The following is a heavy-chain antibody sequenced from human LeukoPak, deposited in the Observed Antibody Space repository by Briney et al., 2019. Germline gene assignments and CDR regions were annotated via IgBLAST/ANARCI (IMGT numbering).Heavy chain of an antibody. V-gene: IGHV1-46*01. J-gene: IGHJ4*02. Sequence: GASVKVSCKASGYTFTNYYMHGVRQAPGQGLEWMGIINPSGGGTTYAQKFQGRVTMTRDTSTSTVYMELSSLRSEDTAVYYCARDTYYYGSGDYWGQGTLVTVSS. D-gene: IGHD3-10*01. CDR3: ARDTYYYGSGDY. CDR2: INPSGGGT. CDR1: GYTFTNYY.